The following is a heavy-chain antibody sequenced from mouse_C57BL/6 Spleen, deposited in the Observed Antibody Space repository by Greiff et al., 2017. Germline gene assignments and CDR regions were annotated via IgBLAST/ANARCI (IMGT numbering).Heavy chain of an antibody. CDR3: ARNHYDYDEYYFDY. V-gene: IGHV14-3*01. J-gene: IGHJ2*01. CDR1: GFNIKNTY. CDR2: IDPANGNT. Sequence: VHVKQSVAELVRPGASVKLSCTASGFNIKNTYMHWVKQRPEQGLEWIGRIDPANGNTKYAPKFQGQATITADTSSNTAYLQLSSLTSEDTAIYYCARNHYDYDEYYFDYWGQGTTLTVSS. D-gene: IGHD2-4*01.